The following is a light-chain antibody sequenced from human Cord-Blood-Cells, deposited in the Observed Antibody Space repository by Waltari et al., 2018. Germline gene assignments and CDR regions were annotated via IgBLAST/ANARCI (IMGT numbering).Light chain of an antibody. CDR2: GGS. V-gene: IGLV2-23*01. CDR3: CSYAGSSTHVV. CDR1: SSDVGRYNL. J-gene: IGLJ2*01. Sequence: QSALTQPASVSGSPGQSITIACTGTSSDVGRYNLFSSYQQHPGKAPKLMIYGGSKRPSGVSNRFSGSKSGNTASLTISGLQAEDEADYYCCSYAGSSTHVVFGGGTKLTVL.